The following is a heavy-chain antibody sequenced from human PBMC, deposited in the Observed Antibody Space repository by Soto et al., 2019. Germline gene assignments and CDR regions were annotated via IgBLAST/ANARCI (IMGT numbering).Heavy chain of an antibody. J-gene: IGHJ4*02. CDR3: ARVPAITIFGVVIIQGGFDY. CDR2: IYYSGST. D-gene: IGHD3-3*01. CDR1: GGSISSGGYY. V-gene: IGHV4-31*03. Sequence: PSETLSLTCTVSGGSISSGGYYWSWIRQHPGKGLEWIGYIYYSGSTYYNPSLKSRVTISVDTSKNQFSLKLSSVTAADTAVYYCARVPAITIFGVVIIQGGFDYWGQGTLVTVSS.